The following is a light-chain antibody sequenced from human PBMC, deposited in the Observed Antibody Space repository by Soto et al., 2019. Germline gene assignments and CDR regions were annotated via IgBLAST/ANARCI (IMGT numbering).Light chain of an antibody. CDR1: QGISSW. J-gene: IGKJ5*01. Sequence: DIQMTQSPSSVSASVGDRVTITCRASQGISSWLVWYQQKPGKAPKVLIYVASILESGVPSRFNDSGSGTDFTLTISSLQPEDFATYYCQQAHSFPFTFGQGTRLEIK. V-gene: IGKV1-12*02. CDR2: VAS. CDR3: QQAHSFPFT.